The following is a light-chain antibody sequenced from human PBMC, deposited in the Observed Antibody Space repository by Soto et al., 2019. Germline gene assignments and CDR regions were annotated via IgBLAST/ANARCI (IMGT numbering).Light chain of an antibody. Sequence: EIVMTQSPAPLSVSPGERATLSCRASQSVSRKLAWYQQKPGQAPRLLIYGTSTRATGIPARFSGSGSGTEVTLTISSLQSEDFAIYYWQQYSHWPPYTFGQGNTLETK. CDR1: QSVSRK. J-gene: IGKJ2*01. V-gene: IGKV3-15*01. CDR3: QQYSHWPPYT. CDR2: GTS.